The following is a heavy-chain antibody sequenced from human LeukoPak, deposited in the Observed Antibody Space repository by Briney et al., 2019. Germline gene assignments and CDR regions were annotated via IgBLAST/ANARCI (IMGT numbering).Heavy chain of an antibody. CDR3: EREGQWSSSWYDYNHYYMDV. J-gene: IGHJ6*03. CDR1: GGTFSSYA. CDR2: IIPIFGTA. V-gene: IGHV1-69*05. D-gene: IGHD6-13*01. Sequence: GASVKVSCKASGGTFSSYAISWVRQAPGQGLEWMGGIIPIFGTANYAQKFQGRVTITTDESTSTAYMELSSLRSEDTAVYYCEREGQWSSSWYDYNHYYMDVWGKGTTVTVSS.